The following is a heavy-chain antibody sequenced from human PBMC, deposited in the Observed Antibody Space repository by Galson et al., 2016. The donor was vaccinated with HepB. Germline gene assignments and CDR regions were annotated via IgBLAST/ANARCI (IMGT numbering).Heavy chain of an antibody. CDR1: GNTLSELS. J-gene: IGHJ4*02. D-gene: IGHD3-3*02. V-gene: IGHV1-24*01. CDR2: FDPEDGER. CDR3: ATGVLVSQGFDY. Sequence: SVKVSCKVSGNTLSELSIFWVRQAPGKGLEWMGTFDPEDGERIHAQKFQGRVTVTEDRSTDTAFMELSSLTSDDTAVYYCATGVLVSQGFDYWGQGTQVTVPS.